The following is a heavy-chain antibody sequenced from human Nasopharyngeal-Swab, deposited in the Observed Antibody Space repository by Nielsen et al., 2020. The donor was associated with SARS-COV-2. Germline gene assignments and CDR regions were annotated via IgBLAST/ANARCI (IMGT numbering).Heavy chain of an antibody. V-gene: IGHV3-23*01. D-gene: IGHD5-18*01. CDR3: AKDRADSYGPSDAFDI. CDR1: GFTFSSYG. Sequence: GESLKISCAASGFTFSSYGMHWVRQAPGKGLEWVSAISGSGGSTYYADSVKGRFTISRDNSKNTLYLQMNSLRAEDTAVYYCAKDRADSYGPSDAFDIWGQGTMVTVSS. J-gene: IGHJ3*02. CDR2: ISGSGGST.